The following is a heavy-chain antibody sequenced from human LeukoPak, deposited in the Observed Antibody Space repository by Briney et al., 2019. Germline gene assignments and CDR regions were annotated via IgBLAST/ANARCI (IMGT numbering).Heavy chain of an antibody. CDR2: IYATGST. Sequence: SETLSLTCIVSGDSINSYSWNWIRQPAAKGLEWIGRIYATGSTNYNPSLQGRVTLSIDTSKRQFSMKLSSVTAADTAVYYCARRVSEGGGPLRSGDNWLDPWGQGSLVTVSS. D-gene: IGHD3-3*01. J-gene: IGHJ5*02. V-gene: IGHV4-4*07. CDR1: GDSINSYS. CDR3: ARRVSEGGGPLRSGDNWLDP.